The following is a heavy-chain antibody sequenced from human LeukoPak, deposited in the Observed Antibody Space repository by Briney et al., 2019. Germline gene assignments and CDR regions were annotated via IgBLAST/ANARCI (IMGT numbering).Heavy chain of an antibody. V-gene: IGHV3-30*02. CDR2: VRNDGSNE. CDR1: GFVLSDYG. Sequence: GGSLRLSCAASGFVLSDYGMHWVRQAPGKGLEWVAFVRNDGSNEYYVGSVKGRFTISRDKSKNTLYLQMNNLRAEDTAVYSCAKESDSGYHSEGPKNGGVGTLVTVSS. CDR3: AKESDSGYHSEGPKN. D-gene: IGHD5-12*01. J-gene: IGHJ4*02.